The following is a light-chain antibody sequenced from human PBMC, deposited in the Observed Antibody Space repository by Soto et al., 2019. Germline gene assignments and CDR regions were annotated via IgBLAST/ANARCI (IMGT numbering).Light chain of an antibody. J-gene: IGLJ1*01. CDR3: ATWDASLNGYV. Sequence: QSVLTQPPSASGTPGQRVTISCSGSSSNIGSNTVNWYQQLPGTAPKLLIYNDNQRPSGVPDRFSGSKSGTSASLAISGLQSEDEADYDCATWDASLNGYVFGTGTKLTVL. V-gene: IGLV1-44*01. CDR1: SSNIGSNT. CDR2: NDN.